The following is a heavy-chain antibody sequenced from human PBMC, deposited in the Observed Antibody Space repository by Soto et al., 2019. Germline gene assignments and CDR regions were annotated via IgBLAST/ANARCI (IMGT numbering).Heavy chain of an antibody. CDR2: IIPIFGTA. V-gene: IGHV1-69*13. D-gene: IGHD1-26*01. J-gene: IGHJ4*02. Sequence: ASVKVSCKASGGTFSSYAISWVRQAPGQGLEWMGGIIPIFGTANYAQKFQGRVTITADESTSTAYMELSSLRSEDTAVYYCASRGVGATPGPFDYWGQGTLVTVSS. CDR1: GGTFSSYA. CDR3: ASRGVGATPGPFDY.